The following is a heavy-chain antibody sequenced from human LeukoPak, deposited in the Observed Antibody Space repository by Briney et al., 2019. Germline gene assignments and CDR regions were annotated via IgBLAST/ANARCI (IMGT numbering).Heavy chain of an antibody. J-gene: IGHJ2*01. D-gene: IGHD2-15*01. CDR1: VGPISSGGYS. CDR2: IYHSGST. Sequence: PSQTLSLTCAVSVGPISSGGYSWSWIRQPPGKGLEWIGYIYHSGSTYYNPSLKSRVTISVDRSKNQFSLKLSSVIAGDTGVYYCARGQGDMSYWYFDLWGRGTLVTACS. V-gene: IGHV4-30-2*01. CDR3: ARGQGDMSYWYFDL.